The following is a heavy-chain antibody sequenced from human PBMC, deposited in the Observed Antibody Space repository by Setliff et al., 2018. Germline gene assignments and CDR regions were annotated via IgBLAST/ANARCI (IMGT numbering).Heavy chain of an antibody. Sequence: GGSLRLSCAASGFAFSSYTINWVRQAPGKGLEWVAVIWHDGGEKYYADSVKGRFTISRDNSQNTMYLQMNSLRAEDTAVYYCIRDTSGRDAFDIWGQGTMVTVSS. CDR1: GFAFSSYT. V-gene: IGHV3-33*08. J-gene: IGHJ3*02. D-gene: IGHD6-19*01. CDR3: IRDTSGRDAFDI. CDR2: IWHDGGEK.